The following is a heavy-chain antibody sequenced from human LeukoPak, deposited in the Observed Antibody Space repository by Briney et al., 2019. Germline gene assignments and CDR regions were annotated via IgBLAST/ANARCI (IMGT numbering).Heavy chain of an antibody. J-gene: IGHJ4*02. CDR3: AKDLTYWSY. CDR2: ISGSGENT. Sequence: GGSLRLSFAASGFTFSSYGITWVRQAPGEGLEWVSGISGSGENTYYADSVKRRFTISRDNSKNTLYLQMNSLRAEDTALYYCAKDLTYWSYWGRGTLVSVPS. D-gene: IGHD1-1*01. V-gene: IGHV3-23*01. CDR1: GFTFSSYG.